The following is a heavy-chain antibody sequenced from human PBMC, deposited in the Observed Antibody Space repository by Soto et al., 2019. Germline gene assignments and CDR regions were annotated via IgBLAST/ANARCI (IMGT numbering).Heavy chain of an antibody. Sequence: EVQLLESGGGLVQPGGSLRLSCEASGFTFSSYAMNWVRQAPGKGLEWVSGISGSGGSTYYADTVKGRFTISRDNSKNTLYLQMNSLRAEDTAVYYCAKDAPGMVRGVSFAWGQGTMVTVSS. CDR3: AKDAPGMVRGVSFA. V-gene: IGHV3-23*01. CDR2: ISGSGGST. J-gene: IGHJ3*01. D-gene: IGHD3-10*01. CDR1: GFTFSSYA.